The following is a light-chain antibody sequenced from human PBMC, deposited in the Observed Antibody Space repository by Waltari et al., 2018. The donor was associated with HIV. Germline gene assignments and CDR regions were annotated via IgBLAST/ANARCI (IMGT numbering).Light chain of an antibody. CDR2: EVT. Sequence: QSALTQPPSASGSPGQSVTISCPGPNSDIGGYNYVSWSQQHPGKAPKLVISEVTKRPSGVPGRFSGSKSGTTASLTVSGLQAEDEADYYCSSYANKNGFYVVFGGGTRLTVL. J-gene: IGLJ2*01. CDR3: SSYANKNGFYVV. CDR1: NSDIGGYNY. V-gene: IGLV2-8*01.